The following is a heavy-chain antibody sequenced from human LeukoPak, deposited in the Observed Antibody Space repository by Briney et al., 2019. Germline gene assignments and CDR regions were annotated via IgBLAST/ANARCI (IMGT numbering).Heavy chain of an antibody. V-gene: IGHV1-69*10. Sequence: SVKVSCKASGGTFSSYAISWVRQAPGQGLEWMGWIIPILGIANYAQKFQGRVTITADKSTSTAYMELSSLRSEDTAVYYCARAPRVGATRVTAFDIWGQGTMVTVSS. D-gene: IGHD1-26*01. CDR3: ARAPRVGATRVTAFDI. CDR2: IIPILGIA. CDR1: GGTFSSYA. J-gene: IGHJ3*02.